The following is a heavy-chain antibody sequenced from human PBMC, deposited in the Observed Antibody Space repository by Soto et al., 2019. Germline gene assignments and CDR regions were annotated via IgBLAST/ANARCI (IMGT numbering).Heavy chain of an antibody. Sequence: GGSLRLSCAASGFAFSSHPMSWVRQAPEKGLEWVAGISDGGDLTYNADSVRGRFTISRDNSRNTLYLQMNSLRAEDTAVYYCARRVIGSSRAFDIWGQGTMVTVS. J-gene: IGHJ3*02. CDR1: GFAFSSHP. CDR3: ARRVIGSSRAFDI. CDR2: ISDGGDLT. D-gene: IGHD3-10*01. V-gene: IGHV3-23*01.